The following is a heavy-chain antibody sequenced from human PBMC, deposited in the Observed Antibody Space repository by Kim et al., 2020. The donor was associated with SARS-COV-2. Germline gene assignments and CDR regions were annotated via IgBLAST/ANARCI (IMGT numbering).Heavy chain of an antibody. Sequence: SRVTISVDRSKNQFSLKLSSVTAADTAVYYCARGRSYYDSSGYRSGAFDIWGQGTMVTVSS. D-gene: IGHD3-22*01. J-gene: IGHJ3*02. CDR3: ARGRSYYDSSGYRSGAFDI. V-gene: IGHV4-30-2*01.